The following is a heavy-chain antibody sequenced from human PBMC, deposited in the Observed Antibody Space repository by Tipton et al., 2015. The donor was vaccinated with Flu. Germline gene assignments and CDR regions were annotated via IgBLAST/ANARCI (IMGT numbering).Heavy chain of an antibody. Sequence: QLVQSGAEVKKPGASLKISCKGSAFSFPNYWIVWVRQKAGGGLESIGMIFPGDSEAIYSPSFQGQVTISVDKSINTAYLQCCSLKASDTAIYYCARHKGCELWDAFDVWDQGTTVIVSS. J-gene: IGHJ3*01. CDR3: ARHKGCELWDAFDV. V-gene: IGHV5-51*01. CDR1: AFSFPNYW. D-gene: IGHD3-16*01. CDR2: IFPGDSEA.